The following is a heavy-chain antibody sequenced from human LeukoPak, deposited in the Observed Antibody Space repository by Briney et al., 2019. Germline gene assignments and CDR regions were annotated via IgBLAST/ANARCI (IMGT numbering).Heavy chain of an antibody. J-gene: IGHJ6*02. CDR3: AKDILAAQDYYYGMDV. CDR1: GFTFDDYA. Sequence: GRSLRLSCAASGFTFDDYAMHWVRQAPGKGLEWVSGISWNSGSIGYADSVKGRFTISRDNAKNSLYLQMNRLRAEDTALYYCAKDILAAQDYYYGMDVWGQGTTVTVSS. CDR2: ISWNSGSI. D-gene: IGHD6-25*01. V-gene: IGHV3-9*01.